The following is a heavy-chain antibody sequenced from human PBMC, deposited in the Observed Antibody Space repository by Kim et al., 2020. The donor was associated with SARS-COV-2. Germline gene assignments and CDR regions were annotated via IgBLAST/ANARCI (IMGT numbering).Heavy chain of an antibody. CDR2: ISGTGHST. J-gene: IGHJ4*02. V-gene: IGHV3-23*01. Sequence: GGSLRLSCVASGFTFSSYDMSWVRQAPGKGLEWVSGISGTGHSTYYADSVKGRFTISRDNSKNTVYLQMNSLRAEDTAVYYCAGPRDYFDYWGQGTLVTV. CDR1: GFTFSSYD. CDR3: AGPRDYFDY.